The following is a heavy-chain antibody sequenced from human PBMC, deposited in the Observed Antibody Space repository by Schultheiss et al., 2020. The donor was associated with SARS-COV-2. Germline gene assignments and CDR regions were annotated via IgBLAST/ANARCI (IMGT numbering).Heavy chain of an antibody. CDR2: IKSKTDGGTT. D-gene: IGHD1-1*01. CDR1: GFTFSNAW. Sequence: GESLKISCAASGFTFSNAWMNWVRQAPGKGLEWVGRIKSKTDGGTTDYAAPVKGRFTISRDDSKNTLYLQMNSLRAEDTAVYYCARGAIWNDGSRGMDVWGQGTTVTVSS. V-gene: IGHV3-15*07. CDR3: ARGAIWNDGSRGMDV. J-gene: IGHJ6*02.